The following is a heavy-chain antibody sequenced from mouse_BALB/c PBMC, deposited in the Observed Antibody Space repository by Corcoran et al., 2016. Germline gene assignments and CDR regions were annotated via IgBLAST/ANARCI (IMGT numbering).Heavy chain of an antibody. CDR3: ARRDRDDVGGYAMDY. CDR2: IYWDDDK. J-gene: IGHJ4*01. D-gene: IGHD2-14*01. V-gene: IGHV8-12*01. CDR1: GFSLSTSGMG. Sequence: QVTLKESGPGILQPSQTLSLTCSFSGFSLSTSGMGVSWIRQPSGKGLEWLAHIYWDDDKRYNPSLKSRLTISKDTSSNQVFLKITSVDTADTATYYCARRDRDDVGGYAMDYWGQGTSVTVSS.